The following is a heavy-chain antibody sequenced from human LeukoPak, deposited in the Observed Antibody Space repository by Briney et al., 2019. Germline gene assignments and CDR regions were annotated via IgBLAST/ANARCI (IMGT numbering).Heavy chain of an antibody. V-gene: IGHV3-23*01. CDR3: AKGPQLYSGYHPDS. CDR1: GFTFSSAA. CDR2: ITGSDDAT. D-gene: IGHD5-12*01. Sequence: GGSLRLSCAASGFTFSSAAMTWVRQAPGMGLEWVSTITGSDDATYYSDSVKGRFTISRDFSRTTVHLQLNSLRAVDTAIYYCAKGPQLYSGYHPDSWGQGTLVTVSS. J-gene: IGHJ4*02.